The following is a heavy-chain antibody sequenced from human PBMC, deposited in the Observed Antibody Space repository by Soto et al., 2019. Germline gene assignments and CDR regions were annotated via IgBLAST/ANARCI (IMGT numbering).Heavy chain of an antibody. CDR1: GGTFSSYT. J-gene: IGHJ4*02. D-gene: IGHD6-6*01. CDR3: ARDSSYGAARPY. V-gene: IGHV1-69*08. Sequence: QVQLVQSGAEVKKPGSSVKVSCKASGGTFSSYTISWVRQAPGQGLEWMGRIIPILGIANYAQKVQGRVTITADKSPSTAYMELSSLRSEDTAVYYCARDSSYGAARPYWGQGTLVTVSS. CDR2: IIPILGIA.